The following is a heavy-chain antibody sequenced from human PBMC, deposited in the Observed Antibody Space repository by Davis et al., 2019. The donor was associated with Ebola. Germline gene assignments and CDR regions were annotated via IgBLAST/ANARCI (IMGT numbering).Heavy chain of an antibody. D-gene: IGHD2-2*01. CDR3: ARAVRYPVVVTRSSRKYYFDY. V-gene: IGHV1-8*02. CDR1: GYTFTAYY. Sequence: AASVKVSCKASGYTFTAYYLHWVRQAPGQGLEWMGRINPNSGNTGYAQNFQGRVTMTRNTSISTAYMELSSLRSEDTAVYYCARAVRYPVVVTRSSRKYYFDYWGQGTRVTVSS. CDR2: INPNSGNT. J-gene: IGHJ4*02.